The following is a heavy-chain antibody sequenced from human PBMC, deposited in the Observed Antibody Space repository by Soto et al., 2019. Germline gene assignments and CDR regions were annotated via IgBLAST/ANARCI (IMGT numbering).Heavy chain of an antibody. J-gene: IGHJ4*02. CDR3: ARGYYDFWSVPAAPFDY. D-gene: IGHD3-3*01. V-gene: IGHV1-3*01. Sequence: ASVKVSCKASGYTFTSYAMHWVRQAPGQRLEWMGWINAGNGNTKYSQKFQGRVTITRDTSASTAYMELSSLRSEDTAVYYCARGYYDFWSVPAAPFDYWGQGTLVTVSS. CDR2: INAGNGNT. CDR1: GYTFTSYA.